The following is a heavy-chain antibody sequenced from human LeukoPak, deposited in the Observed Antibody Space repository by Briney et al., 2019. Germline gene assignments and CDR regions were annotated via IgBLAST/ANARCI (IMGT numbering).Heavy chain of an antibody. D-gene: IGHD3-3*01. CDR2: IYYSGST. J-gene: IGHJ4*02. V-gene: IGHV4-31*03. CDR1: GGSISSGGYY. CDR3: ARDVGYYYYFDY. Sequence: PSQTLSLTCTVSGGSISSGGYYWSWICQHPGKGLEWIGYIYYSGSTYYNPSLKSRVTISVDTSKNQFSLKLSSVTAADTAVYYCARDVGYYYYFDYWGQGTLVTVSS.